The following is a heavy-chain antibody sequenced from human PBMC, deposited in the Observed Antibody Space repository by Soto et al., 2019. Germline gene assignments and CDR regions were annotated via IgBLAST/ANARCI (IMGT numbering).Heavy chain of an antibody. D-gene: IGHD3-10*01. V-gene: IGHV5-51*01. J-gene: IGHJ3*02. CDR1: VYSFTSYW. CDR2: IYPGDSDT. CDR3: ASTTMVRGAMGAFDI. Sequence: GESLKISCKGSVYSFTSYWIGWVRQMPGKGLEWMGIIYPGDSDTRYSPSFQGQVTISADKSISTAYLQWSSLKASDTAMYYCASTTMVRGAMGAFDIWGQGTMVTVSS.